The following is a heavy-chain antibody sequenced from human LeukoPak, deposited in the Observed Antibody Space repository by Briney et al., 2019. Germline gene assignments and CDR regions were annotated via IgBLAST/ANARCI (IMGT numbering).Heavy chain of an antibody. V-gene: IGHV1-46*01. Sequence: GASVKVSXKASGYTFTSYYMHWVRQAPGQGLEWMGIINPSGGSTSYAQKFQGRVTMSRDTSTSTVYMELSSLRSEDTAVYYCALGRGSDTLAYDYWGQGTLVTVSS. CDR2: INPSGGST. CDR1: GYTFTSYY. CDR3: ALGRGSDTLAYDY. D-gene: IGHD3-16*01. J-gene: IGHJ4*02.